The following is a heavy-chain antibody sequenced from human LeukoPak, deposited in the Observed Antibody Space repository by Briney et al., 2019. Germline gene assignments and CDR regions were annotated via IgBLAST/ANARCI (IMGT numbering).Heavy chain of an antibody. Sequence: PGGSLRLSCAASGFTFSNHGMNWVRQAPGKGLEWVGLIGGKTYDETTEYATSVKGRFTISRDDSKSIAYLQMNSLKTEDTGVYYCTLPDYWGQGTLVTVSS. CDR1: GFTFSNHG. J-gene: IGHJ4*02. V-gene: IGHV3-49*04. CDR2: IGGKTYDETT. CDR3: TLPDY.